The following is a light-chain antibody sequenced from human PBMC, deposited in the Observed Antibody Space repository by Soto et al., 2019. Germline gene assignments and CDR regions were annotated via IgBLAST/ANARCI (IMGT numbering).Light chain of an antibody. CDR3: QQYYSYRTWT. V-gene: IGKV1-8*01. J-gene: IGKJ1*01. CDR2: AAS. CDR1: QGINSY. Sequence: AIRMTQSPSSLSASTGDRVTITCRASQGINSYLAWYQQKPGKAPKLLIYAASTLQSGVPSRFSGSGSGTDFTLTISCLQSEDFATYYCQQYYSYRTWTFGQGTKVEIK.